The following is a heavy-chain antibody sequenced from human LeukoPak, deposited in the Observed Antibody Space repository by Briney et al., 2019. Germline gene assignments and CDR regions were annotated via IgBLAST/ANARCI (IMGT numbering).Heavy chain of an antibody. CDR3: TRHTTTVATQVDY. D-gene: IGHD4-17*01. J-gene: IGHJ4*02. CDR2: IRSKANSYAT. CDR1: GFTFGDYA. V-gene: IGHV3-73*01. Sequence: PGGSLRLSCKGSGFTFGDYAMSWFRQAPGKGLEWVGRIRSKANSYATAYAASVKGRFTISRDDSKNTAYLQMNSLKTEDTAVYYCTRHTTTVATQVDYWGQGTLVTVSS.